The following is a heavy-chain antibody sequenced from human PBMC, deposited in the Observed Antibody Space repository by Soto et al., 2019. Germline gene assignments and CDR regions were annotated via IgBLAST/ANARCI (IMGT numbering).Heavy chain of an antibody. V-gene: IGHV3-23*01. J-gene: IGHJ4*02. CDR1: GFAFSYYS. Sequence: EVQLLESGGDLVQPGGSLRLSCAASGFAFSYYSLSWVRRAPGKGLEWVSGISGTGYSTYYIDSVKGRFTISRDNSKNTLYLQMNSLRVEDTAIYYCARSLGNQWNDYYFYYWGQGTLVTVSS. D-gene: IGHD1-1*01. CDR2: ISGTGYST. CDR3: ARSLGNQWNDYYFYY.